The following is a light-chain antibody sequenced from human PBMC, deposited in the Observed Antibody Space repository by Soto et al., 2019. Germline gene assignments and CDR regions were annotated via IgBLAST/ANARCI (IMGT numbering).Light chain of an antibody. CDR1: QSVSNHY. Sequence: EIVLPQSPGTLSLSPGERATLSCRASQSVSNHYLAWYQQKPGQAPRLLIYGASNRATGIPDRFSGSVSGTDVTRTISRLEPEDFSVYYGQQYGTSLPTFGQGTKVDIK. CDR3: QQYGTSLPT. CDR2: GAS. V-gene: IGKV3-20*01. J-gene: IGKJ1*01.